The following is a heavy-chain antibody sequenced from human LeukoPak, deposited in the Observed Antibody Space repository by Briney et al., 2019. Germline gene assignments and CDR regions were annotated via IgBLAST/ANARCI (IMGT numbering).Heavy chain of an antibody. V-gene: IGHV1-2*02. J-gene: IGHJ6*03. CDR2: INPNSGGT. CDR3: ARSDYFYYMDV. Sequence: EASVKVSCKASGYNFTGYYIHWVRQAPGQGLEWVGWINPNSGGTNHAQSFQGRVTMTRDTSISTAYMVLSRLRSDDTALYYCARSDYFYYMDVWGKGTTVTVSS. CDR1: GYNFTGYY.